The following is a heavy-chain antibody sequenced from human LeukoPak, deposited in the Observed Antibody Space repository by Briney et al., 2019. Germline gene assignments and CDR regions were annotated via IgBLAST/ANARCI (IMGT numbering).Heavy chain of an antibody. J-gene: IGHJ5*02. CDR3: ASGIVGATGWFDP. CDR2: IYYSGST. D-gene: IGHD1-26*01. CDR1: GGSISSYY. Sequence: SETLSLTCTVSGGSISSYYWSWIRQPPGKGLEWIGYIYYSGSTNYNPSLKSRVTISVDTSKNQFSLKLSPVTAADTAVYYCASGIVGATGWFDPWGQGTLVTVSS. V-gene: IGHV4-59*08.